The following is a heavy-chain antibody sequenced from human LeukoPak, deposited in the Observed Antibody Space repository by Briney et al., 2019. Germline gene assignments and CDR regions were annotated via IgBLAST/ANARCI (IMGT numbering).Heavy chain of an antibody. CDR3: ARSESKQWLGSDPIDY. CDR2: IIPILGIA. J-gene: IGHJ4*02. Sequence: SVKVSCKASGGTFSSYAISWVRQAPGQGLEWMGRIIPILGIANYAQKFQGRVTITADKSTSTAYMGLSSLRSEDTAVYYCARSESKQWLGSDPIDYWGQGTLVTVSS. D-gene: IGHD6-19*01. V-gene: IGHV1-69*04. CDR1: GGTFSSYA.